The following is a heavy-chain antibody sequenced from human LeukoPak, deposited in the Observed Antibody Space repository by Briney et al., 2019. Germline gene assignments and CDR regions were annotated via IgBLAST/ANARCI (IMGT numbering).Heavy chain of an antibody. Sequence: ASVKVSCKVSGYTFTGYYIHWVRQAPGQGLEWMGWNKPSSGGTNYAQNFQGRVTMTRDTSITTAYMELNRLTTADTAMYYCARGNDYGDYWGEGTPVTVSS. CDR1: GYTFTGYY. J-gene: IGHJ4*02. D-gene: IGHD2-8*01. CDR3: ARGNDYGDY. CDR2: NKPSSGGT. V-gene: IGHV1-2*02.